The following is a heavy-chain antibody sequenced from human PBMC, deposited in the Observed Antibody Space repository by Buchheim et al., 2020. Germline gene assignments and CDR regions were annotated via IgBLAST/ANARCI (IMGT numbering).Heavy chain of an antibody. V-gene: IGHV4-39*01. D-gene: IGHD2-21*02. J-gene: IGHJ5*02. CDR2: IYDSGST. Sequence: QLQLQESGPGLVKPSETLSLTCTVSGGSISSSSYYWGWIRQPPGKGLEWIGSIYDSGSTYYNPSLKRRVTISVDTSKHPFSLKLSSVTAADTAVYYCARDLAYCGGDCYSGNWFDPWGQGTL. CDR1: GGSISSSSYY. CDR3: ARDLAYCGGDCYSGNWFDP.